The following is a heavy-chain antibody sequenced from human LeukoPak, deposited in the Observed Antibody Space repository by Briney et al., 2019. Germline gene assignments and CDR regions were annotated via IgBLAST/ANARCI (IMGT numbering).Heavy chain of an antibody. J-gene: IGHJ3*02. V-gene: IGHV4-59*11. D-gene: IGHD6-13*01. Sequence: SETLSLTCTVSGGSISVHYWSWLRQPPGKGLEWIGYFYYNGNSKYNPTIKSRVTMSGDTSKNQFSLKLTSVTAADTAVYYCATNAGAAAFDSLDIWGQGTLVTVSS. CDR3: ATNAGAAAFDSLDI. CDR1: GGSISVHY. CDR2: FYYNGNS.